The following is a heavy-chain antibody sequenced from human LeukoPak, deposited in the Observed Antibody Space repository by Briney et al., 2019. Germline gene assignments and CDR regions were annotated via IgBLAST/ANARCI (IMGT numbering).Heavy chain of an antibody. Sequence: GGSLRLSCAASGFTFSSYAMNWVRQAPGKGLEWVSSLSEGGRSSFYADSVKGRFSIYRDDPQSTLYLQMSNVRPDDTALYYCTFSPLGFNYGYAYWGHGTLVAVPS. CDR1: GFTFSSYA. CDR2: LSEGGRSS. D-gene: IGHD5-18*01. CDR3: TFSPLGFNYGYAY. J-gene: IGHJ4*01. V-gene: IGHV3-23*01.